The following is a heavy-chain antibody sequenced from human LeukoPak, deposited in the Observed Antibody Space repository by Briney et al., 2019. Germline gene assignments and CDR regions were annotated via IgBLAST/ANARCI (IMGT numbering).Heavy chain of an antibody. CDR1: GFTFDYYC. Sequence: GSLRLSCATSGFTFDYYCMSWVRPAPGKGLEWVSGINWNCGSTGYADSVKGRFTISRDNAKNSLYLQMNSLRAEDTALYYCARRQGATYYYDSSGYPDAFDIWGQGTMVTVSS. CDR3: ARRQGATYYYDSSGYPDAFDI. CDR2: INWNCGST. V-gene: IGHV3-20*04. D-gene: IGHD3-22*01. J-gene: IGHJ3*02.